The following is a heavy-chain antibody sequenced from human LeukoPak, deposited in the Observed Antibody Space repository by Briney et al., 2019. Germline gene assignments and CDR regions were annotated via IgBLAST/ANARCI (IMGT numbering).Heavy chain of an antibody. V-gene: IGHV3-30*18. CDR1: GFTFSSYS. CDR3: AKDRVGPGSYNYIMDV. D-gene: IGHD5-24*01. J-gene: IGHJ6*02. Sequence: GGSLRLSCAASGFTFSSYSMNWVRQAPGMGLEWEAVLSFNGVNAYYADSVRGRFTVSRENSRNYLQMNSLRAEDTAVYFCAKDRVGPGSYNYIMDVWGQGTTVTVSS. CDR2: LSFNGVNA.